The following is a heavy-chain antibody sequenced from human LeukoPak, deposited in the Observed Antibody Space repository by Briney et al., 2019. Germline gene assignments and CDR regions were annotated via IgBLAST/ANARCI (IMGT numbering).Heavy chain of an antibody. V-gene: IGHV1-18*01. CDR1: GYTFTSYG. D-gene: IGHD3-3*01. CDR3: ARAIFDPPTNWFDP. Sequence: ASVKVSCKASGYTFTSYGISGVRQAPGQGLEWMGWISAYNGNTNYAQKLQGRVTMTTDTSTSTAYMELRSLRSDDTAVYYCARAIFDPPTNWFDPWGQGTLVTVSS. CDR2: ISAYNGNT. J-gene: IGHJ5*02.